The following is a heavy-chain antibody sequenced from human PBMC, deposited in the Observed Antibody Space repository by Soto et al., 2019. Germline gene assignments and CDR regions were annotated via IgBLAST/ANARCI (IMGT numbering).Heavy chain of an antibody. J-gene: IGHJ4*02. CDR2: IYYRGST. CDR1: CYSISSSNW. V-gene: IGHV4-28*01. CDR3: ASSAVAITSVGYFDY. D-gene: IGHD3-22*01. Sequence: QVQLQESGPGLVKPSDTLSLTCAVSCYSISSSNWWGWIRQPPGKGLEGIGYIYYRGSTYYNPSLKSRVTMSVDTSKNQFSLKLSSVTAVDTDVYYCASSAVAITSVGYFDYWGQGTLVTVSS.